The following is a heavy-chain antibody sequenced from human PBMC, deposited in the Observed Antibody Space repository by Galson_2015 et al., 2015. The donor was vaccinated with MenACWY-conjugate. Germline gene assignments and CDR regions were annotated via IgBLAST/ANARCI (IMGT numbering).Heavy chain of an antibody. CDR1: GGAISSHY. J-gene: IGHJ5*02. CDR3: ARDENWFDP. V-gene: IGHV4-59*11. Sequence: SETLSLTCPVSGGAISSHYWSWIRQSPGKGLEWIGNIYYSGSTNYNPSLKSRVTISLDTSKSQFSLKLNSVTAADTAVYYCARDENWFDPWGQGTQVTVSS. CDR2: IYYSGST.